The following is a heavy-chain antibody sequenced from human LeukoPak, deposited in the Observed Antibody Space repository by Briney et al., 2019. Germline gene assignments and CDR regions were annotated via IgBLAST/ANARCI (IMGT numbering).Heavy chain of an antibody. J-gene: IGHJ4*02. D-gene: IGHD6-19*01. V-gene: IGHV5-51*01. CDR1: GYSFTSYW. CDR3: ARHGLKHPKLQQWLVSDY. Sequence: GGSLKISCKGSGYSFTSYWIGWVRQMPGKGLEWMGIIYPGDSDTRYSPSFQGQVTISADKSISTAYLQWSSLKASDTAMYYCARHGLKHPKLQQWLVSDYWGQGTLVTVSS. CDR2: IYPGDSDT.